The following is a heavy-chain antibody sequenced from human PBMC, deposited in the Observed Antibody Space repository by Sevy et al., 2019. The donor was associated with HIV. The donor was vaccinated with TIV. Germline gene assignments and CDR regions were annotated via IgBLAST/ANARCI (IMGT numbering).Heavy chain of an antibody. Sequence: GGSLRLSCIVSGITFSTSGMHWVRQAPGKGLERVAVISYHGRDKFYADSVKGRSTISRDNSKNILYLQMISLRAEDTAVYYCAKDFTGYNGMDVWGQGTMVTVSS. J-gene: IGHJ6*02. D-gene: IGHD3-9*01. V-gene: IGHV3-30*18. CDR3: AKDFTGYNGMDV. CDR2: ISYHGRDK. CDR1: GITFSTSG.